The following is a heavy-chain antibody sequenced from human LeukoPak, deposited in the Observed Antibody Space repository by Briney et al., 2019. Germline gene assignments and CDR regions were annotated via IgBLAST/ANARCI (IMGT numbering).Heavy chain of an antibody. V-gene: IGHV3-23*01. CDR1: GFTLSSYA. Sequence: GGSLRLSCAASGFTLSSYAMSWVRQAPGKGLEWVSAISGSGGSTYYADSVKGRFPISRDNSKNTLYLQMNSLRAEDTAVYYCAKAPASYWYFDLWGRGTLVTVSS. J-gene: IGHJ2*01. CDR2: ISGSGGST. CDR3: AKAPASYWYFDL.